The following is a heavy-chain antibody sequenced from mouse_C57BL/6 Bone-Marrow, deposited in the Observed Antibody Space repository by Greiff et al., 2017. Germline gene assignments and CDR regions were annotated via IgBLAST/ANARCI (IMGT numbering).Heavy chain of an antibody. J-gene: IGHJ1*03. CDR3: ARWGYFDV. CDR2: IHPNSGST. Sequence: PGQGLEWIGMIHPNSGSTNYNEKFKSKATLTVDKSSSTAYMQLSSLTSEDSAVYYCARWGYFDVWGTGTTVTVSS. V-gene: IGHV1-64*01.